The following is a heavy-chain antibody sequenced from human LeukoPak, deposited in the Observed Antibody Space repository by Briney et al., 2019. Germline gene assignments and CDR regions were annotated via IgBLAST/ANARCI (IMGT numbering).Heavy chain of an antibody. CDR2: INHSGST. Sequence: SETLSLTCTVSGGSISSYYWSWIRQPPGKGLEWIGEINHSGSTNYNPSLKSRVTISVDTSKNQFSLKLSSVTAADTAVYYCARHRYRSYFDYWGQGTLVTVSS. CDR3: ARHRYRSYFDY. CDR1: GGSISSYY. D-gene: IGHD1-14*01. J-gene: IGHJ4*02. V-gene: IGHV4-34*01.